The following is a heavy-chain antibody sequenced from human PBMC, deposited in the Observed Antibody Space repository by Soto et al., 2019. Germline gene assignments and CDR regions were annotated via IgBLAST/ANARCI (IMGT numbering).Heavy chain of an antibody. V-gene: IGHV1-3*01. CDR2: INAGNGDT. CDR3: ARDPGPDVFDI. J-gene: IGHJ3*02. CDR1: GYTFTMHP. Sequence: QIQLVQSGAEAEKPGASVKVSCKASGYTFTMHPIHWVRQAPGQRLEWMGWINAGNGDTKSSQKFQGRVTFTRDTSASTVYMELSSLRSEDTAVYYCARDPGPDVFDIWGQGTMVTVSS. D-gene: IGHD1-1*01.